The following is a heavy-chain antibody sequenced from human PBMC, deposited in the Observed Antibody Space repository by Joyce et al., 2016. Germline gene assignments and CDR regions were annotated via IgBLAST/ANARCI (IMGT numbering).Heavy chain of an antibody. Sequence: QVQLRQSGAEVKKPGSSVKVSCETSGGTFSMYDMNWVRQAPGQGLACRGGIIPTFGKPTYAQKFRARVTITADESTSTAYMELRSLRSEDTAVYYCARDNRQGYYDDINYRRGMDVWGQGTTVTVSS. D-gene: IGHD3-16*01. CDR2: IIPTFGKP. V-gene: IGHV1-69*01. J-gene: IGHJ6*01. CDR1: GGTFSMYD. CDR3: ARDNRQGYYDDINYRRGMDV.